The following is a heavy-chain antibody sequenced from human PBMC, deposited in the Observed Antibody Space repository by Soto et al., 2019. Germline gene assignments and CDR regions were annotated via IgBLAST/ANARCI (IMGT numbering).Heavy chain of an antibody. D-gene: IGHD6-13*01. CDR2: ITSSGSNT. CDR1: GFTFSGYG. Sequence: LRLSCAASGFTFSGYGMSWVRQAPGKGLEWVSSITSSGSNTYYVDSVKGRFTISRDNSKNTLYLQMNSLTVEDTAVYYCAKEQGRVAAALDYWGQGTLVTVSS. CDR3: AKEQGRVAAALDY. V-gene: IGHV3-23*01. J-gene: IGHJ4*02.